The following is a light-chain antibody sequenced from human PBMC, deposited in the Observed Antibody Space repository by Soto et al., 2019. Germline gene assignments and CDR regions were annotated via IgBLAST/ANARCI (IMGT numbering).Light chain of an antibody. Sequence: QAVVTQEPSLTVSPGGTVTLTCASSTGTVTSGHYPNWLQQKPGQAPRALIYSTDTRHSWTPARFSGSLLGDKAALTLSGVQPEDEADYYCLLYYGGAVVFGGGTQLTVL. CDR3: LLYYGGAVV. CDR1: TGTVTSGHY. J-gene: IGLJ2*01. CDR2: STD. V-gene: IGLV7-43*01.